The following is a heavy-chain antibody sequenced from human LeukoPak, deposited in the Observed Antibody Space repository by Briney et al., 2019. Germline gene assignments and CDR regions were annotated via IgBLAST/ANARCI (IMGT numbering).Heavy chain of an antibody. CDR1: GFTLTTYA. J-gene: IGHJ6*04. V-gene: IGHV3-23*01. CDR2: ISGSGGTT. CDR3: AELGITMIGGV. D-gene: IGHD3-10*02. Sequence: GGSLRLSCAASGFTLTTYAMNWVRQAPGKGLEWVSNISGSGGTTYNAGSVKGRFTISRDTSKNTLYLQMNSLRAEDTAVYYCAELGITMIGGVWGKGTTVTISS.